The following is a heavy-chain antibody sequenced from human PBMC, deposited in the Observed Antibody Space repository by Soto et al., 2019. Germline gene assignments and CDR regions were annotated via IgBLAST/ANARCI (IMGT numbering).Heavy chain of an antibody. CDR3: AKDEYWESHFYYFMDL. J-gene: IGHJ6*03. CDR2: ISHDGNVN. Sequence: HPGGSLRLSCEASGFTFSSYAMHWVRQAPGKGLGWVAVISHDGNVNYYSESVKGRFTMSRDNSKDTLYLQMDSLRTEDTAVYFCAKDEYWESHFYYFMDLWGKGTPVTVSS. CDR1: GFTFSSYA. V-gene: IGHV3-30*18. D-gene: IGHD2-8*02.